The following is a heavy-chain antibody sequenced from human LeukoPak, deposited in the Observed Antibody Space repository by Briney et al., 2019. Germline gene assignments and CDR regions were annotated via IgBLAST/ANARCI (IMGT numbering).Heavy chain of an antibody. D-gene: IGHD3-22*01. V-gene: IGHV3-53*04. CDR3: ASTYYYDSSGYSNDY. CDR2: IYSGGST. Sequence: QPGGSLRLSCAASGFTVSSNYMSWVRQAPGKGLEWVSVIYSGGSTYYADSVKGRFTISRHNSKNTLYLQMNSLRAEDRAVYSCASTYYYDSSGYSNDYWGQGTLVTVSS. CDR1: GFTVSSNY. J-gene: IGHJ4*02.